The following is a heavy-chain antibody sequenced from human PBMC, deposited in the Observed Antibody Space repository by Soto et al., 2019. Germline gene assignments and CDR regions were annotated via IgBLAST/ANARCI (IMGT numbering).Heavy chain of an antibody. J-gene: IGHJ4*02. CDR2: INHSGST. V-gene: IGHV4-34*01. CDR1: GGSFSGYY. Sequence: SETLSLTCAVYGGSFSGYYWSWIRQPPGKGLEWIGEINHSGSTNYNPSLKSRVTISVDTSKNQFSLKLSSVTAADTAVYYCARPRHLRRGYSVRYYFDYWGQGTLVTVSS. D-gene: IGHD5-12*01. CDR3: ARPRHLRRGYSVRYYFDY.